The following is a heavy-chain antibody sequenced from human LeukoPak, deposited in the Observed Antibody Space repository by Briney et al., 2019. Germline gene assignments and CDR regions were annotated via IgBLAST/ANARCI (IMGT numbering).Heavy chain of an antibody. CDR1: GGSFSGYY. CDR2: INHSGST. D-gene: IGHD3-16*01. Sequence: SETLSLTCAVYGGSFSGYYWSWIRQPPGKGLEWIGEINHSGSTNYNPSLKSRVTISVDTSKNQFSLKLSSVTAADTAVYYCARVGEYSPSDFDYWGQGTLVTVSS. V-gene: IGHV4-34*01. J-gene: IGHJ4*02. CDR3: ARVGEYSPSDFDY.